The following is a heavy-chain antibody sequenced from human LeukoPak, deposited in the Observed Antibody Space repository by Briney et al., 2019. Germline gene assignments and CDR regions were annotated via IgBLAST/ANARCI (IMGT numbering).Heavy chain of an antibody. CDR2: ISGSSKHR. CDR1: GFTFTSYS. D-gene: IGHD4-23*01. J-gene: IGHJ4*02. V-gene: IGHV3-21*01. Sequence: GGSLRLSCAASGFTFTSYSMNWVRQAPGKGLEWVSSISGSSKHRYYADSVKGRFTISRDNSKNTLYLQMNSLRAEDTAVYYCAKEHGGNGIFDYWGQGTLVTVSS. CDR3: AKEHGGNGIFDY.